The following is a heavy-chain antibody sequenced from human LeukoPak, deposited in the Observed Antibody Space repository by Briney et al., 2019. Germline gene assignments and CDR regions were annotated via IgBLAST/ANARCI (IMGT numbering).Heavy chain of an antibody. CDR2: ISSSSSYI. D-gene: IGHD6-19*01. CDR3: AKDRGSSGWYFLDY. CDR1: GFTFSSYS. Sequence: PGGSLRLSCAASGFTFSSYSMNWVRQAPGKGLEWVSSISSSSSYIYYADSVKGRFTISRDNAKNSLYLQMNSLRAEDTAVYYCAKDRGSSGWYFLDYWGQGTLVTVSS. J-gene: IGHJ4*02. V-gene: IGHV3-21*01.